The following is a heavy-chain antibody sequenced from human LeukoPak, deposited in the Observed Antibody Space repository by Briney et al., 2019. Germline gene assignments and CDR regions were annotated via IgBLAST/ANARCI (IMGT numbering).Heavy chain of an antibody. V-gene: IGHV3-11*04. CDR3: GRDGGYSYGAYYYYYYMDV. J-gene: IGHJ6*03. CDR1: GFTFSDYY. D-gene: IGHD5-18*01. Sequence: GGSLRLSCAASGFTFSDYYMSWIRQAPGKGLEWVSYISSSGSTIYYADSVKGRFTISRDNAKNSLYLQMNSLRAEDTAVYYCGRDGGYSYGAYYYYYYMDVWGKGTTVTVSS. CDR2: ISSSGSTI.